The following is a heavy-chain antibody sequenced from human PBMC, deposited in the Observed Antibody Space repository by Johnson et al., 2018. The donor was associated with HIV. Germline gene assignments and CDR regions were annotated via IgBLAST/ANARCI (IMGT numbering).Heavy chain of an antibody. CDR2: ISYDGSNK. Sequence: QVQLVESGGGLVKPGGSLRLSCAVSGFTVSSYYMSWVRQAPGKGLEWVSVISYDGSNKYYADSVKGRFTISRDNSKNTLYLQMNSLKTEDTAVYYCTTFYCGGDCYAFDIWGQGTMVTVSS. J-gene: IGHJ3*02. V-gene: IGHV3-30*03. CDR3: TTFYCGGDCYAFDI. CDR1: GFTVSSYY. D-gene: IGHD2-21*01.